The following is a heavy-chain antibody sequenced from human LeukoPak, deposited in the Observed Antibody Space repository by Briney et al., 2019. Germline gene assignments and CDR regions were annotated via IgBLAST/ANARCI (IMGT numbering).Heavy chain of an antibody. CDR1: GYTFTGYY. CDR3: ARALGYSSSWYSFWFDP. J-gene: IGHJ5*02. Sequence: ASVKVSCKASGYTFTGYYMHWVRQAPGQGLEWMGWINPNSGGTNYAQKFQGRVTMTRDTSTSTVYMELSSLRFEDTAVYYCARALGYSSSWYSFWFDPWGQGTLVTVSS. D-gene: IGHD6-13*01. CDR2: INPNSGGT. V-gene: IGHV1-2*02.